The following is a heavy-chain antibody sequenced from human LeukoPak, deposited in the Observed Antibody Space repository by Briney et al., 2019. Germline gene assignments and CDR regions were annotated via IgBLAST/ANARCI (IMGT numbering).Heavy chain of an antibody. V-gene: IGHV3-30*01. CDR1: GFTFNSYT. D-gene: IGHD1-26*01. Sequence: GGPLRLSCGASGFTFNSYTMHWVRQAPGKGLEWVSLISYDGNNGYYADSVKGRFTISRDNSQNTLFLQMNSLRPEDTALYYCARDEIARGSGSFLGHWGQGTLVTVSS. J-gene: IGHJ4*02. CDR3: ARDEIARGSGSFLGH. CDR2: ISYDGNNG.